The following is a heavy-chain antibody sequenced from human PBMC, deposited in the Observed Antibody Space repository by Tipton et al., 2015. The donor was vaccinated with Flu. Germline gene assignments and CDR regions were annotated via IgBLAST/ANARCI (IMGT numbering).Heavy chain of an antibody. D-gene: IGHD3-10*01. CDR2: IYYSGST. V-gene: IGHV4-59*12. CDR3: AREKPPFYYTSGDLSGFDP. CDR1: GGSISSYY. Sequence: PGLVKPSETLSLTCTVSGGSISSYYWSWIRQPPGKGLEWIGYIYYSGSTNYNPSLKSRVTISVDTSKNQFSLKLTSVTAADTAVYYCAREKPPFYYTSGDLSGFDPWGPGTLVTVSS. J-gene: IGHJ5*02.